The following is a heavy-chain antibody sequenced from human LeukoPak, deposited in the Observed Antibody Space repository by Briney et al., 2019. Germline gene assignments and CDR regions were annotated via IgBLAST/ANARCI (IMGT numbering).Heavy chain of an antibody. CDR3: ARVGTSTYPLDY. J-gene: IGHJ4*02. V-gene: IGHV4-59*01. CDR2: MCYSGST. Sequence: SETLSLTCTVSGGSIISYCWTWIRQAPGKGLEWIGYMCYSGSTKYNPSLKSRVTISADTSKNQFSLKLNSLTTADTAVYYCARVGTSTYPLDYWGQGTLVTVSS. D-gene: IGHD2/OR15-2a*01. CDR1: GGSIISYC.